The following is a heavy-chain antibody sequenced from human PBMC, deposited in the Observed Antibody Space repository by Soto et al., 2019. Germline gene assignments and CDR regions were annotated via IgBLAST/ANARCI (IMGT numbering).Heavy chain of an antibody. J-gene: IGHJ4*02. V-gene: IGHV3-33*08. CDR2: ISYLGTKT. Sequence: QVQLVESGGGVVQPGMSLRLSCADSGFTFSEYDMHWVRQAPGKGLEWVALISYLGTKTDYADSVKGRFTISRDNFKKNVSLQMESLRAEYSAVYFCARTDTGGTYFEFWGRGTLVTVSS. CDR1: GFTFSEYD. D-gene: IGHD3-16*01. CDR3: ARTDTGGTYFEF.